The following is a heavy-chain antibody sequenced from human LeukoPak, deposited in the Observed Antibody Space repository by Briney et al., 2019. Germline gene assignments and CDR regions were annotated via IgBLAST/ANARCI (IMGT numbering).Heavy chain of an antibody. Sequence: GGSLRLSRAASGFTFSSYSMNWVRQAPGKGLEWVSSISSSSSYIYYADSVKGRFTISRDNAKNSLYLQMNSLRAEDTAVYYCARDSRTKRRYFDYWGQGTLVTVSS. CDR2: ISSSSSYI. CDR3: ARDSRTKRRYFDY. D-gene: IGHD1-1*01. V-gene: IGHV3-21*01. CDR1: GFTFSSYS. J-gene: IGHJ4*02.